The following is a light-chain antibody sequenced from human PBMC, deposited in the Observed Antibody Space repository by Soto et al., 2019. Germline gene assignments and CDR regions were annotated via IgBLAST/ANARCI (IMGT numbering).Light chain of an antibody. CDR2: EVN. J-gene: IGLJ3*02. CDR3: SSFARRGTLV. Sequence: QSVLTQPASVSGSPGQSITISCTGTSSDVGGYNYVSWYQQHPGKVPKLLISEVNNRPSGISNRFSASKSGNTASLSISGLQPEDEAYYYCSSFARRGTLVFGGGTKLTVL. CDR1: SSDVGGYNY. V-gene: IGLV2-14*01.